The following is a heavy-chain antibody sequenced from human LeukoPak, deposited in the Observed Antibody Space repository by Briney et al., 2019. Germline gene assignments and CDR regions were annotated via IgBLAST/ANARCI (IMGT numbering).Heavy chain of an antibody. CDR2: IYYSGST. V-gene: IGHV4-61*01. CDR3: ARDGGYSSGWYEET. J-gene: IGHJ4*02. D-gene: IGHD6-19*01. Sequence: SETLSLTCTVSGGSVSSGSYYWRWIRQPPGKGLEWIGYIYYSGSTNYNPSLKSRVTISVDTSKNQFSLKLSSVTAADTAVYYCARDGGYSSGWYEETWGQGTLVTVSS. CDR1: GGSVSSGSYY.